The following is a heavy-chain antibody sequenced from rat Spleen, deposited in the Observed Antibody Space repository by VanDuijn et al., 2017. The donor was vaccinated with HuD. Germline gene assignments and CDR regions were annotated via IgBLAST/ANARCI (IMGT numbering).Heavy chain of an antibody. D-gene: IGHD4-5*01. CDR3: VREELGVKY. V-gene: IGHV2-77*01. CDR2: IWGDGSK. J-gene: IGHJ2*01. Sequence: QVQMKETGPGLVQTTQTLSVTCTVSGFSLTSYGVYLVRQAPGKGLEGMGIIWGDGSKNYNSALKSRLSISRDTSKSQVFLTMNSLQTDDTAMYYCVREELGVKYWGQGVMVTVSS. CDR1: GFSLTSYG.